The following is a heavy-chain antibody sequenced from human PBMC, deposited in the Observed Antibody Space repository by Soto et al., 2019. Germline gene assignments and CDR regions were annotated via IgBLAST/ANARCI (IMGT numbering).Heavy chain of an antibody. D-gene: IGHD3-10*02. CDR3: ARDVLPHY. CDR1: GGSISSYY. J-gene: IGHJ4*02. CDR2: IYYSGST. V-gene: IGHV4-59*01. Sequence: SETLSLTCTVSGGSISSYYWSWIRQPPGKGLEWIGYIYYSGSTNYNPSLKSRVTISVDTSKNQFSLKLSSVTAADTAVYYCARDVLPHYWGQGTLVTVSP.